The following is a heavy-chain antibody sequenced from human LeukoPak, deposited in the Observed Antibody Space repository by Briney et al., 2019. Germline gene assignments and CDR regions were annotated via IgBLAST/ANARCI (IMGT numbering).Heavy chain of an antibody. D-gene: IGHD2-8*01. CDR1: GYTFTSYG. V-gene: IGHV1-18*01. CDR3: TRGTWNGDYYYYGMDV. Sequence: GASVKVSCEASGYTFTSYGISWVRQAPGQGLEWMGWISAYNGNTNYAQKLQGRVTMTRDTSTSTGYMELRSLRSDDTAVYYCTRGTWNGDYYYYGMDVWGQGTTVTVSS. J-gene: IGHJ6*02. CDR2: ISAYNGNT.